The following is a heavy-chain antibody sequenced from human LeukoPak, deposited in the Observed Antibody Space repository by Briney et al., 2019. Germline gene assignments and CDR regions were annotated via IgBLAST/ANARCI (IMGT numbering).Heavy chain of an antibody. CDR2: INPSGGST. Sequence: SVKVSCKASGYTFTGYYMHWVRQAPGQGLEWMGIINPSGGSTSYAQKFQGRVTMTRDMSTSTDYMELSSLRSEDTAVYYCARDNSVEDTAWWFDPWGQGTLVTVSS. CDR1: GYTFTGYY. V-gene: IGHV1-46*01. J-gene: IGHJ5*02. CDR3: ARDNSVEDTAWWFDP. D-gene: IGHD4-23*01.